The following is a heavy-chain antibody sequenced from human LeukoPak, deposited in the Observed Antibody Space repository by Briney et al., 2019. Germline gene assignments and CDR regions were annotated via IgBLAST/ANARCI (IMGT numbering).Heavy chain of an antibody. D-gene: IGHD1-1*01. J-gene: IGHJ4*02. V-gene: IGHV4-59*12. CDR2: IYYSGGT. CDR3: ARVNINNWHSCDY. Sequence: SETLSLTCTVSGGSINYYYWMWIRQPPGKGLEWIGYIYYSGGTHYNPSLKSRVTMLVDTSKNQFSLKLTAVTAADTAVYYCARVNINNWHSCDYWGQGTLVTVSS. CDR1: GGSINYYY.